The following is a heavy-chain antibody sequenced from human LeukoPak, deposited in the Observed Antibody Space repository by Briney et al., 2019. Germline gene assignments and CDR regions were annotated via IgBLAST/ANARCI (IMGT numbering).Heavy chain of an antibody. CDR2: IKQDGSEK. CDR3: ARAFSSYRAVTKGSYWYFDL. CDR1: GFTFSSYW. Sequence: GGSLRLSCAASGFTFSSYWMSWVRQAPGKGLEWVANIKQDGSEKYYVDSVKGRFTISRDNAKNSLYLQMNSLRAEDTAVYYCARAFSSYRAVTKGSYWYFDLWGRGTLVTVSS. D-gene: IGHD4-17*01. J-gene: IGHJ2*01. V-gene: IGHV3-7*01.